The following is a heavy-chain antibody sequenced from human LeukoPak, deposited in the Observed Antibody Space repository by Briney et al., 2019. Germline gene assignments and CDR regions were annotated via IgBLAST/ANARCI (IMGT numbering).Heavy chain of an antibody. CDR2: IYYSGST. CDR1: GGSISSGDYC. J-gene: IGHJ6*04. Sequence: PSETLSLTCTVSGGSISSGDYCWSWIRQPPGKGLEWIGYIYYSGSTYYNPSLKSRVTISVDTSKNQFSLKLSSVTAADTAVYYCAREPLVVVPAAAVYYYGMDVWGKGTTVTVSS. D-gene: IGHD2-2*01. CDR3: AREPLVVVPAAAVYYYGMDV. V-gene: IGHV4-30-4*01.